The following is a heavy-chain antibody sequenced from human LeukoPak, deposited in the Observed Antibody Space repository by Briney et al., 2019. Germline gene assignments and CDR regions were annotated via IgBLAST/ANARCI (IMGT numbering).Heavy chain of an antibody. Sequence: PSETLSLTCIVSGGSISSYYWTWIRQPPGKGLEWIGYIYYNGSTNYTPSLKSRVTISVDTSKNQFSLKLNSVTAADTAVYYCARQSRGIAVAGLDYWGQGILVTVSS. D-gene: IGHD6-19*01. CDR2: IYYNGST. CDR3: ARQSRGIAVAGLDY. V-gene: IGHV4-59*08. CDR1: GGSISSYY. J-gene: IGHJ4*02.